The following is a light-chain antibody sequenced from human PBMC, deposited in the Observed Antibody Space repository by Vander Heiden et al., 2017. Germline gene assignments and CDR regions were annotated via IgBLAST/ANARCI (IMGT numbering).Light chain of an antibody. V-gene: IGLV3-25*03. Sequence: SYELTQAPSVSVSPGQTARTTCFGDALPKQYAYWYQQKPGQAPVLVIYKDTERRSGIPERFSGSTSGTTVTLTISGVQAEDEADYYCQSADSSGTMEVFGGGTRLTVL. CDR2: KDT. CDR1: ALPKQY. CDR3: QSADSSGTMEV. J-gene: IGLJ2*01.